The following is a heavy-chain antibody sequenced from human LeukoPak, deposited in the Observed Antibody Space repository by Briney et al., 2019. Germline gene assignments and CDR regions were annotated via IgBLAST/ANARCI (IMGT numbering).Heavy chain of an antibody. CDR1: GGSFSGYY. CDR3: ASSGYDWALDY. Sequence: PSETLSLTCAVYGGSFSGYYWSWIRQPPGKGLEWIGEINHSGSTNYNPSLKSRVTISVDTSKNQFSLKLSSVTAADTAVYCCASSGYDWALDYWGQGTLVTVSS. V-gene: IGHV4-34*01. D-gene: IGHD5-12*01. CDR2: INHSGST. J-gene: IGHJ4*02.